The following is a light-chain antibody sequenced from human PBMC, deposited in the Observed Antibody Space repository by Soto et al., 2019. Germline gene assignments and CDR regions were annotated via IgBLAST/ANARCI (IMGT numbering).Light chain of an antibody. CDR1: QSISSW. J-gene: IGKJ1*01. CDR2: TAS. CDR3: QQYNNWPQT. Sequence: DIQMTQSPSTLSASVVDGVTITCRATQSISSWLAWYQQKPGKAPKLLIYTASSLESGVPSRFSGSGSGTEFTLTISSLQSEDFAVYYCQQYNNWPQTFGQGTKVDIK. V-gene: IGKV1-5*03.